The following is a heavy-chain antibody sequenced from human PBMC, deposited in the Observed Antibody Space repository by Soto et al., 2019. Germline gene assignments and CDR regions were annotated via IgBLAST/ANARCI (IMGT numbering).Heavy chain of an antibody. V-gene: IGHV1-69*06. D-gene: IGHD6-19*01. CDR3: ARDRSSSWYNGTFDFDS. J-gene: IGHJ4*02. CDR2: IIPLFDAT. Sequence: QVQLVQSGAEVRKPGSSVKVSCKASGGTFTPYAISWVRQAPGKGLEWMGGIIPLFDATKYAQKFQGRVTITADKATGTAYMEVSSLRSEDTAMYYCARDRSSSWYNGTFDFDSWGQGTLVTVSS. CDR1: GGTFTPYA.